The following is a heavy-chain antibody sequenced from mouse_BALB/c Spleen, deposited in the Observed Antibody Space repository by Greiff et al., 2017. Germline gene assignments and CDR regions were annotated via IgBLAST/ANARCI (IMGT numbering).Heavy chain of an antibody. J-gene: IGHJ4*01. CDR1: GFNIKDYY. CDR2: IDPENGNT. CDR3: ARGRNAMDD. Sequence: VQLQQSGAELVRPGALVKLSCKASGFNIKDYYMHWVKQRPEQGLEWIGWIDPENGNTIYDPKFQGKASITADTSSNTAYLQLSSLTSEDTAVYYCARGRNAMDDWGQGTSVTVSS. V-gene: IGHV14-1*02.